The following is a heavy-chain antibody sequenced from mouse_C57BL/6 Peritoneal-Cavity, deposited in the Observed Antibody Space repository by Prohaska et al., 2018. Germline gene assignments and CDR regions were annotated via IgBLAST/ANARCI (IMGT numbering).Heavy chain of an antibody. CDR3: ASTVVPYWYCNV. CDR1: GIDFSRYW. D-gene: IGHD1-1*01. CDR2: INPDSSTI. V-gene: IGHV4-1*01. J-gene: IGHJ1*03. Sequence: EVKLLQSGGGLVQPGGSLKLSCAASGIDFSRYWMSWVRLAPGKGLEWIGEINPDSSTINYAPSLKDKFIISRDNAKNTLYLQMSKVRAEDTDLYYCASTVVPYWYCNVWDTGTTVNVSS.